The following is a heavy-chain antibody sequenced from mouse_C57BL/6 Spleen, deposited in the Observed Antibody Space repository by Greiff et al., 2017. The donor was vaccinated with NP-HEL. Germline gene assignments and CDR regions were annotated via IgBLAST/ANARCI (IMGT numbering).Heavy chain of an antibody. J-gene: IGHJ1*03. D-gene: IGHD1-1*01. CDR1: GFTFSSYA. CDR2: ISDGGSYT. Sequence: DVMLVESGGGLVKPGGSLKLSCAASGFTFSSYAMSWVRQTPEKRLEWVATISDGGSYTYYPDNVKGRFTISRDNAKNNLYLQMSHLKSEDTAMYYCARDREGYYGPWYFDVWGTGTTVTVSS. V-gene: IGHV5-4*01. CDR3: ARDREGYYGPWYFDV.